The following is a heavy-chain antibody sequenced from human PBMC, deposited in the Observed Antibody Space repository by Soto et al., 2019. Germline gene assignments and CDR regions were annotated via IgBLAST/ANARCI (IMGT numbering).Heavy chain of an antibody. V-gene: IGHV3-30*18. J-gene: IGHJ6*02. CDR2: LSHDESNK. D-gene: IGHD2-2*01. Sequence: GGSLILSCGASGFTFSTYGMHWVRQAPGKGLEWVAALSHDESNKFYADSVKGRFTISRDNSKNTLYLEMFSLRAEDTAVYYCVKEGRGSSTSCSRCYGLDVWGQGTTVTVSS. CDR3: VKEGRGSSTSCSRCYGLDV. CDR1: GFTFSTYG.